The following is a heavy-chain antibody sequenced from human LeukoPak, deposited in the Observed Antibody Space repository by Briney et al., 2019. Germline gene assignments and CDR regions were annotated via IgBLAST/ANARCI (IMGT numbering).Heavy chain of an antibody. CDR3: ARGSIAAAGYDAFDI. J-gene: IGHJ3*02. D-gene: IGHD6-13*01. Sequence: GASVKVSCKASGGTFSSYAISWVRQAPGQGLEWMGGIIPIFGTTNYAQKFQGRVTITADESTSTAYMELSSLRSEDTAVYYCARGSIAAAGYDAFDIWGQGTMVTVSS. CDR1: GGTFSSYA. CDR2: IIPIFGTT. V-gene: IGHV1-69*13.